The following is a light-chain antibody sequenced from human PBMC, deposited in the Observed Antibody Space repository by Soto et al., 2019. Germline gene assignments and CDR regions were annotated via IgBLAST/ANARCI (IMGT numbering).Light chain of an antibody. J-gene: IGLJ1*01. CDR2: EVT. CDR3: SSYTTTNTYV. CDR1: SSDIGAYNH. V-gene: IGLV2-14*01. Sequence: QSVLTQPASVSGSPGQSITISCTGTSSDIGAYNHVSWYQQYPGKAPTLVIYEVTNRPSGVSSRFSGSKSGNTASLSISGLQAEDEADYYCSSYTTTNTYVFGPGTKVTVL.